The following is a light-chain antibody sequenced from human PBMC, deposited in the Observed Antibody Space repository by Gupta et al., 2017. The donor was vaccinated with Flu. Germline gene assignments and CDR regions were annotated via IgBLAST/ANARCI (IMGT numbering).Light chain of an antibody. CDR3: QQSYTTPYT. CDR1: QSISGY. V-gene: IGKV1-39*01. CDR2: AAS. Sequence: DIQMPHSPSSLSASVGDTVTITCRASQSISGYLSWYQHRPGKAPNLLIYAASNLQSGVPSRFSGSGSVTHFTLTISSLRPEDFATYFCQQSYTTPYTFRQGVKLDIK. J-gene: IGKJ2*01.